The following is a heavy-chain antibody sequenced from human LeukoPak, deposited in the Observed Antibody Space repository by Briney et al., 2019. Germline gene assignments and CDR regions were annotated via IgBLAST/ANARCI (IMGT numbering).Heavy chain of an antibody. J-gene: IGHJ4*02. V-gene: IGHV4-34*01. CDR3: ARGSYDSSGYPFDY. CDR1: GGSFSGYD. D-gene: IGHD3-22*01. CDR2: INHSGST. Sequence: PSETLSLTCAVYGGSFSGYDWSWIRQPPGKGLEWIGEINHSGSTNYNPSLKSRVTISVDTSKNQISLKLSSVTAADTAVYYCARGSYDSSGYPFDYWGQGTLVTVSS.